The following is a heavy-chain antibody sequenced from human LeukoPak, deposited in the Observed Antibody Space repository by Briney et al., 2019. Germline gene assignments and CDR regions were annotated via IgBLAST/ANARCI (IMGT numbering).Heavy chain of an antibody. J-gene: IGHJ4*02. Sequence: GGSLRLSCAASGFTFGDYTIHWVRQAPGKGLEWVSGITWNSAVLGYAGSVKGRFTISRDNAKNSLYLQMNSLRAEDMALYYCAKTRGKYGSGTYFDSWGQGTLVTVSS. CDR1: GFTFGDYT. V-gene: IGHV3-9*03. CDR2: ITWNSAVL. D-gene: IGHD3-10*01. CDR3: AKTRGKYGSGTYFDS.